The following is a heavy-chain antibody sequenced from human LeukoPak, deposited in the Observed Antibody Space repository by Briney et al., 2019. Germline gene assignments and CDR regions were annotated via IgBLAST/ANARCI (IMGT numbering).Heavy chain of an antibody. CDR3: AKRGDYNKIRAFDI. Sequence: GGSLRLSCAASRFTFSSYAMSWVRQAPGKGLEWVSAITPTDDSTFYTDSVKGRFTISRDNSIDTLYLHMNSLRPEDTAIYYCAKRGDYNKIRAFDIWGQGTMVTVSS. J-gene: IGHJ3*02. CDR1: RFTFSSYA. CDR2: ITPTDDST. D-gene: IGHD4-17*01. V-gene: IGHV3-23*01.